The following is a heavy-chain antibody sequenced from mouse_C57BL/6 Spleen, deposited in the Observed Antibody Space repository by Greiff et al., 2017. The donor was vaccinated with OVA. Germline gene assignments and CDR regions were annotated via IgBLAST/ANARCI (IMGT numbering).Heavy chain of an antibody. D-gene: IGHD2-1*01. CDR2: IDPSDSYT. Sequence: QVQLQQSGAELVMPGASVKLSCKASGYTFTSYWMHWVKQKPGQGLEWIGEIDPSDSYTNYNQKFKGKSTMTVDKSSSTAYMQLSSLTSEDSAVYYCARWVYGNYGYFDVWGTGTTVTVSS. CDR1: GYTFTSYW. J-gene: IGHJ1*03. CDR3: ARWVYGNYGYFDV. V-gene: IGHV1-69*01.